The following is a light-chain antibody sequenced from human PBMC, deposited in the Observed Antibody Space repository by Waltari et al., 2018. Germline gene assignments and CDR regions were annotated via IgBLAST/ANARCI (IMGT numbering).Light chain of an antibody. CDR2: GAS. CDR1: QSVSSN. J-gene: IGKJ1*01. Sequence: EIVMTQSPDTLSVSTGERATLPCRASQSVSSNLAWYQQKPGQAPRLLIYGASTRATGIPARFSGSGSGTEFTLTISSLQSEDFAVYYCQQYNNWPRTFGQGAKVEIK. V-gene: IGKV3-15*01. CDR3: QQYNNWPRT.